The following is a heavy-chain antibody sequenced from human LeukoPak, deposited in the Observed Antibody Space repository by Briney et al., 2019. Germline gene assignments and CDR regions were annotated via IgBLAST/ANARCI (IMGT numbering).Heavy chain of an antibody. J-gene: IGHJ4*02. D-gene: IGHD6-13*01. CDR3: VRGGDSSNRKRSLGF. V-gene: IGHV3-72*01. CDR2: MRNKANGYTT. Sequence: PGGSLRLSCAVSGFTLSDYYMDWVRQAPGKGLEWVGRMRNKANGYTTEYAASVKGRFSISRDDSKNSLYPQMNSLKTEDTAVYYCVRGGDSSNRKRSLGFWGQGTLVTVSS. CDR1: GFTLSDYY.